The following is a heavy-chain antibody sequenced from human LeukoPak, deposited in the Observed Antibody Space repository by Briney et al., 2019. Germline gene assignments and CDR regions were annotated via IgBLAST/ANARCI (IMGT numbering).Heavy chain of an antibody. CDR1: GVSISSGDYY. V-gene: IGHV4-30-4*01. CDR3: ARGWFGEFLSNYYGMDV. D-gene: IGHD3-10*01. CDR2: IYYSGST. Sequence: SETLSLTCTVSGVSISSGDYYWSWIRQPPGKGLEWNGYIYYSGSTYYNPSLKSRVTISVDTSKNQFSLKLSSVTAADTAVYYCARGWFGEFLSNYYGMDVWGQGTTVTVSS. J-gene: IGHJ6*02.